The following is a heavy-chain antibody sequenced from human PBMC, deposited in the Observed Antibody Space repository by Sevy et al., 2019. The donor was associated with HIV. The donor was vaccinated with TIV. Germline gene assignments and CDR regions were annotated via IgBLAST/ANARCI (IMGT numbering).Heavy chain of an antibody. D-gene: IGHD1-26*01. CDR2: IWSDGSKK. J-gene: IGHJ3*01. V-gene: IGHV3-33*01. CDR1: GFTFSNYG. Sequence: GGSLRLSCAASGFTFSNYGMHWVRQAPGKGLEWVAVIWSDGSKKYYADSVKGRFTISRDNSEDTLYLQMNNLRGEDTAVCYCARWVAATDAFDVWGQGTMVTVSS. CDR3: ARWVAATDAFDV.